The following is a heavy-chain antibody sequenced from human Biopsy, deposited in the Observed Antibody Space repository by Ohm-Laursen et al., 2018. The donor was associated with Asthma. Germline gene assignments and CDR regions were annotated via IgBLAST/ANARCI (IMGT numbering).Heavy chain of an antibody. D-gene: IGHD3-3*01. J-gene: IGHJ6*02. CDR3: ARRITIFGVVQKDHGMDA. CDR1: GGSMTPTSHY. Sequence: VTLSLTCTVSGGSMTPTSHYWDWIRQAPGKGLEWIGYTSYGGKTSYNPSLKNRVTISRDTSKNQFSLRLTSVTAADTAVYFCARRITIFGVVQKDHGMDAWGQGTTVIVSS. V-gene: IGHV4-39*01. CDR2: TSYGGKT.